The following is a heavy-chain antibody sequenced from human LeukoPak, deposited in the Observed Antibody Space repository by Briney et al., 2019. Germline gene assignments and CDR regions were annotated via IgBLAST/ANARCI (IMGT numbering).Heavy chain of an antibody. Sequence: SETLSLTCTVSGGSISSGGYYWSWIRQHPGKGLEWIGYIYYSGSTYYNPSLNSGVTISVDTTKNQVSLKLSSVTAADTAVYYCARVARNYYGSGSDTFDYWGQGTLVTVSS. CDR1: GGSISSGGYY. D-gene: IGHD3-10*01. J-gene: IGHJ4*02. CDR3: ARVARNYYGSGSDTFDY. V-gene: IGHV4-31*03. CDR2: IYYSGST.